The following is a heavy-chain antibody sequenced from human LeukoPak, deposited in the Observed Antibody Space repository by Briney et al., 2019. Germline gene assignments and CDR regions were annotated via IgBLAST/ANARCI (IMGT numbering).Heavy chain of an antibody. CDR2: IYHSGST. CDR3: AREDLLTGVDY. CDR1: GYSISSGYY. D-gene: IGHD3-10*01. V-gene: IGHV4-38-2*02. J-gene: IGHJ4*02. Sequence: SETLSLTCTVSGYSISSGYYWGWIRQPPGKGLEWIGSIYHSGSTYYNPSLKSRVTISVDTSKNQFSLKLSSVTAADTAVYYCAREDLLTGVDYWGQGTLVTVSS.